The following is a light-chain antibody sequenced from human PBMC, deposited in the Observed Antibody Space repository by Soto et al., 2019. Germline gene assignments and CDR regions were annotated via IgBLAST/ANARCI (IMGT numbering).Light chain of an antibody. CDR1: QSVSSC. V-gene: IGKV3-11*01. CDR3: QQRSNWPPLT. Sequence: EVVLTQSPATLSLSPGERATLSCRSSQSVSSCLAWYQQQPGQAPRLLIYDASNRATGIPARFSGSGSGTDFTLTISSLEPEDFAVYYCQQRSNWPPLTFGQGTRLEIK. J-gene: IGKJ5*01. CDR2: DAS.